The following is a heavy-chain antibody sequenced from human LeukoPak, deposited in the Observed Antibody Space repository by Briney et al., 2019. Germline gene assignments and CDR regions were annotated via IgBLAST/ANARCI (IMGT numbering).Heavy chain of an antibody. D-gene: IGHD2-21*01. V-gene: IGHV3-7*01. CDR1: GFTFNNYW. CDR3: VRREVTVMVNHAFDL. J-gene: IGHJ3*01. CDR2: IKKDESDK. Sequence: PGGPLRLSCAASGFTFNNYWMSWVRQAPGQGLEWVANIKKDESDKYYVDSVKGRFTISRDSAKNSLYLQMNSLRAEDTAVYYCVRREVTVMVNHAFDLWGQGTMVTVSS.